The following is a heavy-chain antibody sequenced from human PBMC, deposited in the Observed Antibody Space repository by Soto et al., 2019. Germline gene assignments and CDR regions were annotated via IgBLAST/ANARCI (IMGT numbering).Heavy chain of an antibody. CDR2: IIPIFGTA. Sequence: GVSGTVSCKASGGTFSSYSISRVRQAPGQGLEWMGGIIPIFGTANYAQKFQGRVTNTADESTSTAYMELSSLRSEDTAAYYCHTAMVLGDYDYGRDGWGQGTTCTVSS. CDR1: GGTFSSYS. J-gene: IGHJ6*02. V-gene: IGHV1-69*13. D-gene: IGHD5-18*01. CDR3: HTAMVLGDYDYGRDG.